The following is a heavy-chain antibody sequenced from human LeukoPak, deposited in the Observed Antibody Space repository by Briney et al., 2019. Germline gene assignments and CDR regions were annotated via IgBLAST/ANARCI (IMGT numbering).Heavy chain of an antibody. CDR2: IVYDGSDK. J-gene: IGHJ3*02. CDR1: GFTFSSYG. D-gene: IGHD3-22*01. V-gene: IGHV3-30*02. CDR3: AVPDYYDSSGYHDAFDI. Sequence: PGGSLRLSCAASGFTFSSYGMHWVRQAPGKGLEWVAFIVYDGSDKYYADSVKGRFTISRDNSKNTLYLQMNSLRAEDTAVYYCAVPDYYDSSGYHDAFDIWGQGAMVTVSS.